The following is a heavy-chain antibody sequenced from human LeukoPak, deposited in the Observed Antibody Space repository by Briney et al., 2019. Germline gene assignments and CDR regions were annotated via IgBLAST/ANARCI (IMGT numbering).Heavy chain of an antibody. CDR2: IYYSGST. J-gene: IGHJ4*02. Sequence: SETLSLTCTVSGGSISSGDYYWSWIRQPPGKGLEWIGHIYYSGSTYYNPFLKSRVTISVDTSKNQFSLKLSSVTAADTAVYYCARAAQGYGYYFDYWGQGTLVTVSS. V-gene: IGHV4-30-4*01. CDR3: ARAAQGYGYYFDY. CDR1: GGSISSGDYY. D-gene: IGHD5-18*01.